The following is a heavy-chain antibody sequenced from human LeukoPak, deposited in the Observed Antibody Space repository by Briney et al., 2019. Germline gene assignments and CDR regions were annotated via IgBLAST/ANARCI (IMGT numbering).Heavy chain of an antibody. D-gene: IGHD4-11*01. Sequence: GGSLRLSCAASGFTFSNAWMSWVRQAPGKGLEWVGRIKSKTDGGTTDYAAPVKGRFTISRDDSKNTLYLQMNSLKTEDTAVYCCTTDGEYSNYGAEAFDIWGRGTMVTVSS. CDR2: IKSKTDGGTT. CDR3: TTDGEYSNYGAEAFDI. V-gene: IGHV3-15*01. CDR1: GFTFSNAW. J-gene: IGHJ3*02.